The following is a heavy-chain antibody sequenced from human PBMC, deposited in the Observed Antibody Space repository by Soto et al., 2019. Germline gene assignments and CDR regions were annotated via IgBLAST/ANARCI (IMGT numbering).Heavy chain of an antibody. J-gene: IGHJ5*02. V-gene: IGHV4-39*01. CDR2: IYYSARSYYSSGST. CDR3: ARHTRNQFDP. CDR1: GGSISSGGYY. Sequence: SETLSLTCTVSGGSISSGGYYWSWIRQHPGKGLEWIGSIYYSARSYYSSGSTYYSPSPKSRVNISGDTSKSQFSLKLSSVTAADTAVYYCARHTRNQFDPWGQGTLVTVSS.